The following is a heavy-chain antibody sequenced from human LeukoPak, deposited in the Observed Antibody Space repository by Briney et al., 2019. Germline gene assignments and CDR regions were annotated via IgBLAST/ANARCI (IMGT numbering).Heavy chain of an antibody. CDR1: GYTFTSYY. V-gene: IGHV1-46*01. J-gene: IGHJ6*03. Sequence: GASVKVSCKASGYTFTSYYMHWVRQAPGQGLEWMGIINPSGGSTSYAQKFQGRVTMTRDMSTSTVYMELSSLRSEDTAVYYCARSGGQGSGSYLDKALGGHLYYMDVWGKGTTVTVSS. D-gene: IGHD3-10*01. CDR3: ARSGGQGSGSYLDKALGGHLYYMDV. CDR2: INPSGGST.